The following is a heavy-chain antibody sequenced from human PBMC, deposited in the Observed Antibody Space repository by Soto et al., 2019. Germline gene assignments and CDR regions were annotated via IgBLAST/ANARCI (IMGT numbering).Heavy chain of an antibody. CDR3: ALGSGYDFYSFDH. D-gene: IGHD5-12*01. Sequence: GGSLRLSCAGSGFIFSNYWMHWVRQAPGKGLIWVSRIKSDGTSITYADSVKGRYTISRDNAKNTLYLQMNSLRAEDTAVYYCALGSGYDFYSFDHWGQGTLVTVSS. J-gene: IGHJ4*02. CDR2: IKSDGTSI. CDR1: GFIFSNYW. V-gene: IGHV3-74*01.